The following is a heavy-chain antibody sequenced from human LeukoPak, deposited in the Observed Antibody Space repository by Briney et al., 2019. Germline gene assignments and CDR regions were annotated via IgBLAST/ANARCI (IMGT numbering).Heavy chain of an antibody. CDR3: ARADSSGWYGNWFHP. Sequence: PSETLSLTCTVSGGSISSGSYYWSWIRQPAGKGLDWIGRIYTSGGTNYNPSLKSRVTISVDTSKNQFSLKLSSVTAADTAVYYCARADSSGWYGNWFHPWGQGTLVTVSS. V-gene: IGHV4-61*02. D-gene: IGHD6-19*01. CDR1: GGSISSGSYY. CDR2: IYTSGGT. J-gene: IGHJ5*02.